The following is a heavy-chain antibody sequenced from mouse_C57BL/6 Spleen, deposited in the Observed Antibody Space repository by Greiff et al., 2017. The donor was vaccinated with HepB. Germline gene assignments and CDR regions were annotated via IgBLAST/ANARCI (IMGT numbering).Heavy chain of an antibody. CDR3: ARYGKREYYYAMDY. CDR1: GYTFTSYW. CDR2: IDPSDSYT. Sequence: QVQLQQPGAELVKPGASVKLSCKASGYTFTSYWMQWVKQRPGQGLEWIGEIDPSDSYTNYNQKFKGKATLTVDTSSSTAYMQLSSLTSEDSAVYYCARYGKREYYYAMDYWGQGTSVTVSS. D-gene: IGHD2-1*01. J-gene: IGHJ4*01. V-gene: IGHV1-50*01.